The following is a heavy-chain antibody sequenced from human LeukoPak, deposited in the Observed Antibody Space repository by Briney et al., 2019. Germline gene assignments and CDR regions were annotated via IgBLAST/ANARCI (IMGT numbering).Heavy chain of an antibody. D-gene: IGHD5-18*01. Sequence: ASVKVSCTASGYTFTGYYMHWVRQAPGQGLEWMGRINPNSGGTNYAQKFQGRVTMTRDTSISTAYMELSRLRSDDTAVYYCAVVDTAMVTFDYWGQGTLVTVSS. J-gene: IGHJ4*02. CDR1: GYTFTGYY. V-gene: IGHV1-2*06. CDR3: AVVDTAMVTFDY. CDR2: INPNSGGT.